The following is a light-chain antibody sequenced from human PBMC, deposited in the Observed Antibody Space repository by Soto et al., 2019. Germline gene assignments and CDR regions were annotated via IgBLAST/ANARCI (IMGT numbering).Light chain of an antibody. Sequence: QSALTQPPSVSGAPGQTVTISCTGATFDVHWYQQFPGAAPIVLIYGNTNRPSGVPDRFSGSKSGTLASLAIAGLQAEDEGDYYCQSYDSSQSGWVFGGGTKLTVL. V-gene: IGLV1-40*01. CDR3: QSYDSSQSGWV. CDR1: ATFD. J-gene: IGLJ3*02. CDR2: GNT.